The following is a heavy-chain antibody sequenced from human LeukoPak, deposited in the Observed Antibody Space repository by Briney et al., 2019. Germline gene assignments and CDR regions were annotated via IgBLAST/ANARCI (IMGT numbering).Heavy chain of an antibody. CDR3: ARPTYYDFWSGYYDRDVDAFDI. V-gene: IGHV5-51*01. CDR2: IYPSDSDT. CDR1: GYSFTSYC. D-gene: IGHD3-3*01. J-gene: IGHJ3*02. Sequence: GESLKISCKGSGYSFTSYCIGWVRQMPGKGLEWMRIIYPSDSDTRYSPSFQGQVTISADKSISTAYLQWSSLKASDTAMYYCARPTYYDFWSGYYDRDVDAFDIWGQGTMVTVSS.